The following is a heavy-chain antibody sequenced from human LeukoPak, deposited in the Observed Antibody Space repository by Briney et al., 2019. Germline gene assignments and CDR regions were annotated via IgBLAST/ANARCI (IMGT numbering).Heavy chain of an antibody. CDR1: GYTFTGYY. Sequence: ASVKDSCKASGYTFTGYYMHWVRQAPGQGLEWMGWISAYNGNTNYAQKLQGRVTMTTDTSTSTAYMELRSLRSDDTAVYYCARDWGLYGSGSYCDYWGQGTLVTVSS. V-gene: IGHV1-18*04. CDR3: ARDWGLYGSGSYCDY. CDR2: ISAYNGNT. D-gene: IGHD3-10*01. J-gene: IGHJ4*02.